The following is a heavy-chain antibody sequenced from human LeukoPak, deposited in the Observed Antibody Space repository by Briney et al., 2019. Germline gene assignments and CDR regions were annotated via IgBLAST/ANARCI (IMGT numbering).Heavy chain of an antibody. CDR3: ASGIGVGDSFDI. D-gene: IGHD3-3*01. J-gene: IGHJ3*02. Sequence: GRSLRLSCAASGFTFSSYGMHWVRQAPGKGLVWVSRINSDARNTNYADSVQGRFTISRDNAKNTLYLQMNSLRVEDTAVYYCASGIGVGDSFDIWGQGTMVTVSS. CDR1: GFTFSSYG. V-gene: IGHV3-74*01. CDR2: INSDARNT.